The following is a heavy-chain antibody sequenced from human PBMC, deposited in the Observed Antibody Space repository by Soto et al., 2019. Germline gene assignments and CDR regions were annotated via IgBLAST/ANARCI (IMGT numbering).Heavy chain of an antibody. CDR1: GYTFSIYP. V-gene: IGHV1-3*01. CDR2: INPGNGNR. D-gene: IGHD1-26*01. J-gene: IGHJ4*02. CDR3: ARGVGATYDY. Sequence: ASEKGSRKASGYTFSIYPISWVRQAPGQRLEWMGWINPGNGNRKYSQKFQGRVTITRDTSASTAYMELSSLRSEDTAVYYCARGVGATYDYWGQGTLVTVSS.